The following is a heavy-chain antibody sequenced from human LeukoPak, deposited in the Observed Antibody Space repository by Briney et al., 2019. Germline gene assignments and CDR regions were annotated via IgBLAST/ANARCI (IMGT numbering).Heavy chain of an antibody. Sequence: ASVKVSCKASGYTFNSYAISRVRQAPGQGLEWMGWISTYNGNTNYAQKLQGRVTLTTDTSTSTAYMELRSLRSDDTAVYYCARGDDFWSGYYGDYWGQGTLVTVSS. J-gene: IGHJ4*02. CDR2: ISTYNGNT. D-gene: IGHD3-3*01. CDR3: ARGDDFWSGYYGDY. V-gene: IGHV1-18*01. CDR1: GYTFNSYA.